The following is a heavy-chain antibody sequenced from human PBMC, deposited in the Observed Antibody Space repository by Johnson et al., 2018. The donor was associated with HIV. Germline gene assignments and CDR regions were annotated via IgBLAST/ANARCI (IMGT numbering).Heavy chain of an antibody. D-gene: IGHD6-6*01. CDR1: GFTVSSNY. J-gene: IGHJ3*02. CDR3: ARGAIKYSSSWLGAFDI. CDR2: IYSGGST. V-gene: IGHV3-66*03. Sequence: VQLVESGGGLIQPGGSLRLSCAASGFTVSSNYMSWVRQAPGKGLEWVSVIYSGGSTYSADSVKGRFTISRDNSKNTLYLQMNSLRAEDTAVYYCARGAIKYSSSWLGAFDIWGQGTMVTVSS.